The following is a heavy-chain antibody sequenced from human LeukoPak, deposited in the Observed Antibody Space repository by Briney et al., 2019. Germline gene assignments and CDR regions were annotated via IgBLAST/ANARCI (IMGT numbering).Heavy chain of an antibody. Sequence: GASVKVSCKASGGTFSSYAISWVRQAPGQGLEWMGRIIPIFGTANYAQKFQGRVTITTDESTSTAYMELSSLRSEDTAVYYCARAVGYCSGGSCSIHPGGDYWGQGTLVTVSS. D-gene: IGHD2-15*01. CDR3: ARAVGYCSGGSCSIHPGGDY. V-gene: IGHV1-69*05. CDR2: IIPIFGTA. J-gene: IGHJ4*02. CDR1: GGTFSSYA.